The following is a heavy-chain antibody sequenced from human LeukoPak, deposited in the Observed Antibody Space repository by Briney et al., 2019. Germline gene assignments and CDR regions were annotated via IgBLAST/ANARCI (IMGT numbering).Heavy chain of an antibody. Sequence: GGSLRLSCAASGFSFSKSSMLWFRQAPGKGLEWVSCNSIGSSPYTYYADSLKGRFTISRDNAKNSVCLQMNSLRPEDTAVYYCASYTLWYGDSWGQGTLVTVSS. V-gene: IGHV3-21*06. CDR2: NSIGSSPYT. CDR3: ASYTLWYGDS. CDR1: GFSFSKSS. J-gene: IGHJ4*02. D-gene: IGHD3-10*01.